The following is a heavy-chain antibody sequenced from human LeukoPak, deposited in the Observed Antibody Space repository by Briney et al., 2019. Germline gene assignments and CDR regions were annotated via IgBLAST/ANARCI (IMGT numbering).Heavy chain of an antibody. V-gene: IGHV4-39*07. CDR3: ARDKYIVVVTAMEGMDV. CDR2: IYYSGST. Sequence: PSETLSLTCTVSGGSISSSSYYWGWIRQPPGKGLEWIGSIYYSGSTYYNPSLKSRVTISVDTSKNQFSLKLSSVTAADTAVYYCARDKYIVVVTAMEGMDVWGQGTTVTVSS. J-gene: IGHJ6*02. D-gene: IGHD2-21*02. CDR1: GGSISSSSYY.